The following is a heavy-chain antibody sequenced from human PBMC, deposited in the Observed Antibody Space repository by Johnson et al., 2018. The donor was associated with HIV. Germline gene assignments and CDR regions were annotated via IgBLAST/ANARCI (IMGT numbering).Heavy chain of an antibody. CDR1: GFTFDYYA. D-gene: IGHD2-21*01. Sequence: VQLVESGGGLVQPGRSLRLSCAASGFTFDYYAMHWVRQAPGKGLEWVSGISWNSGSIGYADSVKGRFTISRDNAKNSLYLQMNSLRAEDTAVYYCAREESIVVVIAIQAFDIWGQGTMVTVSS. J-gene: IGHJ3*02. V-gene: IGHV3-9*01. CDR3: AREESIVVVIAIQAFDI. CDR2: ISWNSGSI.